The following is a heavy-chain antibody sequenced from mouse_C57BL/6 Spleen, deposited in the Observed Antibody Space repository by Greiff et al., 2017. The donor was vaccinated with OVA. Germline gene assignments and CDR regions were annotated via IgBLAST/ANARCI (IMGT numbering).Heavy chain of an antibody. CDR1: GYTFTSYW. CDR3: AREITTVENFDV. CDR2: IDPSDSYT. V-gene: IGHV1-50*01. Sequence: QVQLQQPGAELVKPGASVKLSCKASGYTFTSYWMQWVKQRPGQGLEWIGEIDPSDSYTNYNQKFKGKATLTVDTSSSTAYMQLSSLTSEDSAVYYCAREITTVENFDVWGTGTTVTVSS. J-gene: IGHJ1*03. D-gene: IGHD1-1*01.